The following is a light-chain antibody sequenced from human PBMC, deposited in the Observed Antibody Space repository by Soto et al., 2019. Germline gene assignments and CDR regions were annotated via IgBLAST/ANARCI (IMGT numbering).Light chain of an antibody. CDR1: QNVATN. CDR2: ASS. V-gene: IGKV3D-15*01. Sequence: VMTQSPANLSVSPGEGVTLFCRASQNVATNLAWYQLKPGQAPRLLIHASSTRAAGIPGTFSGSGSGTHFSLTISSAQSEDSAVYYCQQHYHWGISFGQGTKVEI. CDR3: QQHYHWGIS. J-gene: IGKJ2*01.